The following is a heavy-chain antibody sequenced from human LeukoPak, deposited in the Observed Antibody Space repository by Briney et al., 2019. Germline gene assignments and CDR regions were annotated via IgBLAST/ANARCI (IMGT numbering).Heavy chain of an antibody. CDR2: ITSSSTI. Sequence: GGSLRLSCAASGFTFSNYNMNWVRQAPGKGLEWVSHITSSSTIYYVDSVKGRFTISRDNAKNSLYLQMNSLRDEDTAVYYCARRFDSWGQGTLVTVSS. J-gene: IGHJ4*02. V-gene: IGHV3-48*02. CDR1: GFTFSNYN. CDR3: ARRFDS.